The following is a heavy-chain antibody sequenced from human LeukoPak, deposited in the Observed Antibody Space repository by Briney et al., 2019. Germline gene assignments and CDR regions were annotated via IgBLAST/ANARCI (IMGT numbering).Heavy chain of an antibody. CDR3: ARGGTLYCTNGVCPREFDY. D-gene: IGHD2-8*01. CDR1: GGSISSGGYY. J-gene: IGHJ4*02. CDR2: IYHSGST. V-gene: IGHV4-30-2*01. Sequence: SETLSLTCTVSGGSISSGGYYWSWIRQPPGKGLEWIGYIYHSGSTYYNPSLKSRVTISVDRSKNQFSLKLSSVTAADTAVYYCARGGTLYCTNGVCPREFDYWGQGTLVTVSS.